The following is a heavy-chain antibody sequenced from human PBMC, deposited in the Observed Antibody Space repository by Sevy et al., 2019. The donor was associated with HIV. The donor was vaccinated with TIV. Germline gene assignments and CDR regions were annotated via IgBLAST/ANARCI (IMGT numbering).Heavy chain of an antibody. D-gene: IGHD3-16*01. J-gene: IGHJ4*02. CDR3: ARGGDMLRGNSFFDY. Sequence: GGSLRLSCVASGFTFNSYAMTWVRQAPGKGLEWVSTISDRGGNTYYADSVKGRLTISRDRSKNTLHLQMNSLRAEDTAIYYCARGGDMLRGNSFFDYWGQGALVTVSS. CDR1: GFTFNSYA. V-gene: IGHV3-23*01. CDR2: ISDRGGNT.